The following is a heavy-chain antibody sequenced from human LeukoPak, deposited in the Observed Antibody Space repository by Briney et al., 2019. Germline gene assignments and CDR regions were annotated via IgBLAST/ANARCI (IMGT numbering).Heavy chain of an antibody. V-gene: IGHV4-4*07. J-gene: IGHJ4*02. CDR3: ARGAYYYGSGKIFDY. Sequence: SETLSLTCTVSGGSISSYYWSWIRQPPGKGLEWIGRIYTSGSTNYNPSLKGRVTMSVDTSKNQFSLKLSSVTAADTAVYYCARGAYYYGSGKIFDYWGQGTLVTVSS. D-gene: IGHD3-10*01. CDR1: GGSISSYY. CDR2: IYTSGST.